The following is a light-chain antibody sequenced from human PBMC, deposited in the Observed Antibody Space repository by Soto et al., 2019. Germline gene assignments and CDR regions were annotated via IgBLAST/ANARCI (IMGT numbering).Light chain of an antibody. J-gene: IGLJ2*01. CDR1: SSDVGGYNY. Sequence: QSVLTQPASVSGSPGQSITISCTGTSSDVGGYNYVSWYQQHPGKAPKLMIYDVSKRPSGVSNRFSGSKSGNTASLTISGLQAEDEADYYCSSYTSSSNFVFGAGTKLTVL. CDR2: DVS. V-gene: IGLV2-14*01. CDR3: SSYTSSSNFV.